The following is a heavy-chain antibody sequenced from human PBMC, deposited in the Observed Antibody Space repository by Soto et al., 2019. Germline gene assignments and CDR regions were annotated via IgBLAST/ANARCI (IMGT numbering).Heavy chain of an antibody. CDR1: GGSVSDLY. CDR2: IHYRGST. Sequence: QVQLQESGPGLLKPSETLSRTCTVAGGSVSDLYWSWVRRPTGKGLEWIGYIHYRGSTEYNPSLKSRATISLGTSKSHFSLTMTSVTAADKAVYYGARGSSGWYGPLGSWGQGTLVTVSS. D-gene: IGHD6-19*01. J-gene: IGHJ5*02. CDR3: ARGSSGWYGPLGS. V-gene: IGHV4-59*02.